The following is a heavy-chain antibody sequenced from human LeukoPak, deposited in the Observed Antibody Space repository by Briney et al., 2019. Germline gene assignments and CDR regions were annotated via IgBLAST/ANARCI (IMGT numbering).Heavy chain of an antibody. CDR1: GGSISSYY. V-gene: IGHV4-4*07. CDR2: IYTSGST. CDR3: ARGDCSSTSCFYWYFDL. D-gene: IGHD2-2*01. J-gene: IGHJ2*01. Sequence: SETLSLTCTVSGGSISSYYWSWIRQPAGKGLEWIGRIYTSGSTNYNPSLKSRVTMSVDTSKNQFSLKLSSVTAADTAVYYCARGDCSSTSCFYWYFDLWGRGTLVTVSS.